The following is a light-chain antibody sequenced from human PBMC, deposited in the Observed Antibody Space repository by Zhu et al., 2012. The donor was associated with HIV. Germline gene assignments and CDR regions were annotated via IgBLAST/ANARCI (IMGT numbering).Light chain of an antibody. V-gene: IGKV3-15*01. CDR3: QQYKDWPPWT. CDR2: GAS. CDR1: QSVRTD. J-gene: IGKJ1*01. Sequence: ETVMTQSPATLSVSPGERATLSCRASQSVRTDLAWYQRKPGQAPRLLIYGASARATGIPARFSGSGSGTEFTLTISSLQSEDFAVYYCQQYKDWPPWTFGQGTKVEIK.